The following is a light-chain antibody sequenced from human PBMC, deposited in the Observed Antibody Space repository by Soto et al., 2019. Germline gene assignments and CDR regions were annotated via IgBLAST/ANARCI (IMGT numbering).Light chain of an antibody. J-gene: IGKJ1*01. CDR2: KAS. V-gene: IGKV1-5*03. CDR1: QRISSW. CDR3: QQYNSYSGT. Sequence: DIQMTQSPSTLSASVGDRVTITCRASQRISSWLAWYQQKPGKAPKLLIYKASSLESGVPSRFSGSGSGTEFTLTISSLQPDDFATYYCQQYNSYSGTFGQGTKVDNK.